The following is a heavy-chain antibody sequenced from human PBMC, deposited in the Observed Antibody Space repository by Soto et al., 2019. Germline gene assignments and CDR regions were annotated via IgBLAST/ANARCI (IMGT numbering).Heavy chain of an antibody. Sequence: EVQLVETGGGLIQPGGSLRLSCAASGFTVSNKYMSWVRQAPGKGLEWISVIFSGGETYYADSVKGRFTIYRNNSKNTLYLQMGSLRADDTAMYYCARGGSGYYYGLDVWGQGTTVTVSS. CDR1: GFTVSNKY. V-gene: IGHV3-53*02. D-gene: IGHD3-10*01. J-gene: IGHJ6*02. CDR3: ARGGSGYYYGLDV. CDR2: IFSGGET.